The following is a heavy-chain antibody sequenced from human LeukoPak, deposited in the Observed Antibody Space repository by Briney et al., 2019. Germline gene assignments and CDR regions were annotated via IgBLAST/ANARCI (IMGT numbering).Heavy chain of an antibody. Sequence: PSETLSLTCTVSGGSISSGGYYWSWIRQHPGKGLEWIGYIYYSGGTYYNPSLKSRVTISVDTSKNQFSLKLSSVTAADTAVYYCASGNWGIKYYFDYWGQGTLVTVSS. J-gene: IGHJ4*02. D-gene: IGHD7-27*01. V-gene: IGHV4-31*03. CDR2: IYYSGGT. CDR3: ASGNWGIKYYFDY. CDR1: GGSISSGGYY.